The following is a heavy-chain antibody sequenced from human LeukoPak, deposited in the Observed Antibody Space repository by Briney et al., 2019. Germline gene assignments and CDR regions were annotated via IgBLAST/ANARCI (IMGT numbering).Heavy chain of an antibody. CDR1: GYTFTGYY. CDR3: ARGNHYYDSSGYSPTHFDY. D-gene: IGHD3-22*01. Sequence: ASVKISCKASGYTFTGYYMHWVRQAPGQGLEWMGRINPNSGGTNYAQKFQGRVTMTRDTSISTAYMELSRLRSDDTAVYYCARGNHYYDSSGYSPTHFDYWGQGTLVTASS. CDR2: INPNSGGT. V-gene: IGHV1-2*06. J-gene: IGHJ4*02.